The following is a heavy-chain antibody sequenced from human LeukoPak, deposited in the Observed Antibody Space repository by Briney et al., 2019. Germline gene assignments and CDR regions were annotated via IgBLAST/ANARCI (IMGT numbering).Heavy chain of an antibody. J-gene: IGHJ2*01. V-gene: IGHV1-18*01. Sequence: AASVKVSCKASGYTFTSYGINWVRQAPGQGLEWMGWIITYNGNTNYAQKLQGRVTMTTDTSTSTAYMELRSLRSDDTAMYYCSREGEGEDGTGHHNWYFDLWGRGTLVTVSS. CDR2: IITYNGNT. D-gene: IGHD2-8*02. CDR3: SREGEGEDGTGHHNWYFDL. CDR1: GYTFTSYG.